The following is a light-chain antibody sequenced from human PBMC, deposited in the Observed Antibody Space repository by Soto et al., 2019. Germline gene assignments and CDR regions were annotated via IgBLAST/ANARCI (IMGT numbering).Light chain of an antibody. CDR2: KAS. Sequence: DIQMTQSPSTLSGSVGDRVTITCRASQTISSWLAWYQQKPGKAPKLLIYKASTLKSGVPSRFSGSGSGTEFALTISCLQHDDFAPYYCQHYNSYSEACGQGTKVELK. CDR3: QHYNSYSEA. J-gene: IGKJ1*01. V-gene: IGKV1-5*03. CDR1: QTISSW.